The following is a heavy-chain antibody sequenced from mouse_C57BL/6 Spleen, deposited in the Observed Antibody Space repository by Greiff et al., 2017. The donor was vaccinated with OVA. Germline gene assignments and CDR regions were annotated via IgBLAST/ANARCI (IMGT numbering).Heavy chain of an antibody. CDR1: GYAFTNYL. J-gene: IGHJ3*01. Sequence: QVQLQQSGAELVRPGTSVKVSCKASGYAFTNYLIEWVKQRPGQGLEWIGVINPGSGGTNYNEKFKGKATLTADKSSSTAYMQLSSLTSEDSAVYFCASDWGGAFAYWGQGTLVTVSA. D-gene: IGHD4-1*01. CDR3: ASDWGGAFAY. CDR2: INPGSGGT. V-gene: IGHV1-54*01.